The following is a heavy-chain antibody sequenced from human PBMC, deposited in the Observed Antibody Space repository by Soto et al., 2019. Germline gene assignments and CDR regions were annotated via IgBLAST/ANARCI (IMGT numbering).Heavy chain of an antibody. V-gene: IGHV4-39*01. D-gene: IGHD3-3*02. J-gene: IGHJ5*02. CDR3: ARPLQLAVSGFDP. CDR2: IHYRANS. Sequence: SETLSLTCAVSGDSISSSRYYWAWIRQPPGKGLEWIGSIHYRANSYYSPSLKSRITISVDTSKNQISLRLSSVTAADTAVYYCARPLQLAVSGFDPWGQGTLVTVSS. CDR1: GDSISSSRYY.